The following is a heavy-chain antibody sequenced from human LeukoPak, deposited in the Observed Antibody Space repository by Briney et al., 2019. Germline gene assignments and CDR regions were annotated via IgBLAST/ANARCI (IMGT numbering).Heavy chain of an antibody. V-gene: IGHV3-48*01. CDR3: ARGIGSPI. Sequence: PGGSLRLSCAASGFTFSSYSMNWVRQAPGKGLEWVSYISSSSSTIYHADSVKGRFTISRDNAKNSLYLQMNSLRAEDTAVYYCARGIGSPIWGQGTMVTVSS. CDR2: ISSSSSTI. D-gene: IGHD2-15*01. CDR1: GFTFSSYS. J-gene: IGHJ3*02.